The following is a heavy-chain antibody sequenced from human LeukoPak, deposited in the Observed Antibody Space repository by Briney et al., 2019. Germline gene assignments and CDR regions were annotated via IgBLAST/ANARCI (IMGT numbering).Heavy chain of an antibody. CDR1: GFTFSSYG. J-gene: IGHJ4*02. D-gene: IGHD2-15*01. Sequence: PGGSLRLSCAASGFTFSSYGMHWVRQAPGKGLEWVAVISYDGSNKYYADSVKGRFTISRDNSKNTLYLQMNSLRAEDTAVYYCAKDLPHSSGAFDYWGQGTLVTVSS. CDR2: ISYDGSNK. V-gene: IGHV3-30*18. CDR3: AKDLPHSSGAFDY.